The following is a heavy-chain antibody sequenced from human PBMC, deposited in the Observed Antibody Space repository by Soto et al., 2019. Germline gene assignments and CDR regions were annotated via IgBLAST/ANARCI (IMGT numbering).Heavy chain of an antibody. D-gene: IGHD6-19*01. V-gene: IGHV3-74*01. J-gene: IGHJ4*02. CDR2: INFDGSTT. CDR3: ARGGFGQWLLGY. CDR1: GFTFSSYW. Sequence: EVQLVESGGGLVQPGGSLRLSCEASGFTFSSYWIHWVRQIPGKGLVWVSRINFDGSTTNYADSVKGRFTVSRDNAKNTVYLQVNSLRAEDTAVYYCARGGFGQWLLGYWGQGTLVTVSS.